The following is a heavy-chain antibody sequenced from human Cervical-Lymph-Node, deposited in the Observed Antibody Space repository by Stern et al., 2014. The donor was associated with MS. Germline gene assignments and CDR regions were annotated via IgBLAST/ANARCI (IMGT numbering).Heavy chain of an antibody. CDR2: ISAYNGNT. CDR3: ARGLLGSENAFDI. J-gene: IGHJ3*02. V-gene: IGHV1-18*01. Sequence: QVQLVQSGAEVKNPGASVKVSCTASGYTFTRYGLSCVRQPPGQELSWMGWISAYNGNTNYAQKLQGRVTMTTDTSTSTAYMELRSLRSDDTAVYYCARGLLGSENAFDIWGQGTMVTVSS. CDR1: GYTFTRYG. D-gene: IGHD2-15*01.